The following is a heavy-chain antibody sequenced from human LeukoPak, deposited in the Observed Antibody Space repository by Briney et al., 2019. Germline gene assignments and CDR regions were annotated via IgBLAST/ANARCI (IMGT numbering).Heavy chain of an antibody. CDR3: ARDVITMVRGVRIDAFDI. D-gene: IGHD3-10*01. Sequence: PSETLSLTCTVSGGSISSYYWSWIRQPPGEGLEWIGYIYYSGSTNYNPSLKSRVTISVDTSKNQFSLKLSSVTAADTAVYYCARDVITMVRGVRIDAFDIWGQGTMVTVSS. CDR1: GGSISSYY. V-gene: IGHV4-59*01. J-gene: IGHJ3*02. CDR2: IYYSGST.